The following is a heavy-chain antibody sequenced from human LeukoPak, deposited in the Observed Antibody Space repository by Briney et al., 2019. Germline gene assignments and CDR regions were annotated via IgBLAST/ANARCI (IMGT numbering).Heavy chain of an antibody. Sequence: PGESLRLSCAASGFTLSSFGMHWVRQAPGKGLEWVAFISHDGRSKDYADPVKGRFTISRDNSKGALSLQMNSLTTEDTALYHCARGYYHTSGYHFDYWGQGTLVTVPS. J-gene: IGHJ4*02. CDR3: ARGYYHTSGYHFDY. CDR1: GFTLSSFG. CDR2: ISHDGRSK. D-gene: IGHD3-22*01. V-gene: IGHV3-30*04.